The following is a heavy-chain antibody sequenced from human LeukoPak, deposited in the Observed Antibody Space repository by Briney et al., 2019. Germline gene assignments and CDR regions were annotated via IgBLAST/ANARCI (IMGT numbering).Heavy chain of an antibody. J-gene: IGHJ4*02. CDR2: IYPGDSDT. V-gene: IGHV5-51*01. Sequence: GESLKISCKGSGYSFTSYWIGWVRQMPGKGLDWMGIIYPGDSDTRYSPSFQGQVTISADKSISTAYLQWSSLKASDTAMYYCARSYDSSGYYFDYFDYWGQGTLVTVSS. CDR1: GYSFTSYW. D-gene: IGHD3-22*01. CDR3: ARSYDSSGYYFDYFDY.